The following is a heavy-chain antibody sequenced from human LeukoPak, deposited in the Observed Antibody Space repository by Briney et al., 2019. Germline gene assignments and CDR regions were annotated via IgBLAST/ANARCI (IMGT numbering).Heavy chain of an antibody. CDR3: ARRGGYYDSSGPLVGAFDI. D-gene: IGHD3-22*01. J-gene: IGHJ3*02. V-gene: IGHV1-46*01. CDR1: GYTFTSYY. Sequence: ASVKVSCKASGYTFTSYYMHWVRQAPGQGLEWMGIINPNGGSTSYAQKFQGRVTMTRDTSTSTVYMELSSLRSEDTAVYYCARRGGYYDSSGPLVGAFDIWGQGTMVTVSS. CDR2: INPNGGST.